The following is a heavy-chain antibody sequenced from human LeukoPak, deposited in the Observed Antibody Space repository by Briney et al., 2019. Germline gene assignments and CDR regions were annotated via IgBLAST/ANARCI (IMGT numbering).Heavy chain of an antibody. CDR3: ARDKGDYDTSGSLFVF. J-gene: IGHJ4*02. Sequence: GGSLRLSCAASGFTFSSYAMSWVRQVPRKGLEWVANIKQDGSEKYYVDSVKGRFTISRDNAKNSLYLQMNSLKAEDTAVYYCARDKGDYDTSGSLFVFGGQGTLVTVSS. CDR2: IKQDGSEK. V-gene: IGHV3-7*03. D-gene: IGHD3-22*01. CDR1: GFTFSSYA.